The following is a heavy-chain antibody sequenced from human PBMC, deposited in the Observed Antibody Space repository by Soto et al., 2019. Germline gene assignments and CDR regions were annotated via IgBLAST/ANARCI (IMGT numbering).Heavy chain of an antibody. Sequence: QVQLVQSGAEVKKPGASVKVSCKASGYTFTGYGISWVRQAPGQGLEWMGWISAYNGKTIYSQKLQDRVTMTTDASTSTAFMEVENLRSDDTAVYYCARCSTDYGDDGFSLKYWGQGTLVTVSS. CDR1: GYTFTGYG. CDR2: ISAYNGKT. J-gene: IGHJ1*01. CDR3: ARCSTDYGDDGFSLKY. V-gene: IGHV1-18*01. D-gene: IGHD4-17*01.